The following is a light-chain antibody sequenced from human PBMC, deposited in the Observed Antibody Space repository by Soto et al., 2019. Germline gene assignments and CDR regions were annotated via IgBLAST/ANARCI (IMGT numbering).Light chain of an antibody. CDR1: QSISSW. J-gene: IGKJ2*01. CDR3: QQYHSYPYT. Sequence: DIQMTQSPSTLSASVGDRVTITCRASQSISSWLAWYQQKPGKAPKVLISKASTLQSGVPSRFSGSRSATEFTLTVSSLHPDDFATYYCQQYHSYPYTFGQGTKLEIE. V-gene: IGKV1-5*03. CDR2: KAS.